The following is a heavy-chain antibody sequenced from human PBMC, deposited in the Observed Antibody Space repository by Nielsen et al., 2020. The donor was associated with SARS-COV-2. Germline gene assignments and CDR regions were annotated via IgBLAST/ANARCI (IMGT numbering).Heavy chain of an antibody. V-gene: IGHV3-48*03. J-gene: IGHJ3*02. CDR2: ISSSGSTI. D-gene: IGHD6-19*01. CDR3: ARESVTGTDAFDI. CDR1: GFPFSSYE. Sequence: GESLKISCAASGFPFSSYEMNWVRQAPGKGLEWLSYISSSGSTIYYADSVKGRFTISRDNAENSLSLQMNSLRAEDTAVYYCARESVTGTDAFDIWGQGTVVTVSS.